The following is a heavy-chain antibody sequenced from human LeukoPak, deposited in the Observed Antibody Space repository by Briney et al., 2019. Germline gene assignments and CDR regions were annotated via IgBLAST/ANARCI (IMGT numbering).Heavy chain of an antibody. Sequence: GGSLRLSCAASGFTFSSYALSWVRQAPGKGLEWVSAVDGRGSSTYYADSVKGRFTISRDNSNNTLYLQMNSLRAEDTAEYYCAKDLAGSGSYYLLDYWGQGTLVTVSS. CDR3: AKDLAGSGSYYLLDY. CDR2: VDGRGSST. CDR1: GFTFSSYA. D-gene: IGHD3-10*01. J-gene: IGHJ4*02. V-gene: IGHV3-23*01.